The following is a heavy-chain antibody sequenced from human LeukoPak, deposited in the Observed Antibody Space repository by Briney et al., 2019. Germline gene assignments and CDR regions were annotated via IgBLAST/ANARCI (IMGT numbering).Heavy chain of an antibody. D-gene: IGHD6-13*01. CDR1: GYTFTSYY. CDR2: INPSGGST. Sequence: ASVKVSCKASGYTFTSYYMHWVRQALGQGLEWMGIINPSGGSTSYAQKFQGRVTMTRDTPTSTVYMELSSLRSEDTAVYYCARDIAAAGTNPNWFDPWGQGTLVTVSS. CDR3: ARDIAAAGTNPNWFDP. V-gene: IGHV1-46*01. J-gene: IGHJ5*02.